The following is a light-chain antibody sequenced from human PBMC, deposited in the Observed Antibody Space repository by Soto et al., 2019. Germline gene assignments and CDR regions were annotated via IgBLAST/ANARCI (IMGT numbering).Light chain of an antibody. CDR1: SSNIGSNY. CDR2: SNN. Sequence: QSVLTQPPSASGTPGQRVTISCSGSSSNIGSNYVYWYQQLPGTAPKLLIYSNNQRPSGVPDRFSGSKSGTSASLAISGLRSEDGADYYCAAWDDSLSGRVFGTGTKLTVL. V-gene: IGLV1-47*02. J-gene: IGLJ1*01. CDR3: AAWDDSLSGRV.